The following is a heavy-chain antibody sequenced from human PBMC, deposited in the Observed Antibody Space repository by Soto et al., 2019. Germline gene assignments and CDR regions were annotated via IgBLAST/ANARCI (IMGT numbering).Heavy chain of an antibody. CDR2: IYYSGTI. V-gene: IGHV4-39*01. CDR3: ARHEGRTAASVLYPNWFDP. J-gene: IGHJ5*02. Sequence: SETLSLTCIVSGGSITTSDYYWGWIRHPPGKGLEYIGSIYYSGTISYNPSLQSRVTISVDTSKNQFSLSLNSVAAADTAVYYCARHEGRTAASVLYPNWFDPWGQGTLVTVSS. D-gene: IGHD2-21*02. CDR1: GGSITTSDYY.